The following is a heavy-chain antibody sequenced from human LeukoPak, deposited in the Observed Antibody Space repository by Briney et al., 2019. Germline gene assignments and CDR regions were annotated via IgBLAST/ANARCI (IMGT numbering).Heavy chain of an antibody. V-gene: IGHV4-38-2*02. CDR2: IYHTGRI. J-gene: IGHJ4*02. CDR3: ARVSILDTAMAIDY. D-gene: IGHD5-18*01. Sequence: PSETLSLTCTVSGYSISNNNYWGWIRQPPGKGLEWIWSIYHTGRIYYNPSLKSRVTISVDTSKNQLSLTLSSVTAADTAVYYCARVSILDTAMAIDYWGQGTLVTVSS. CDR1: GYSISNNNY.